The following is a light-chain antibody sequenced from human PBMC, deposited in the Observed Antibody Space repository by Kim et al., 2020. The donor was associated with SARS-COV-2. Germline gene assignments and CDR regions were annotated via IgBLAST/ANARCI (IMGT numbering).Light chain of an antibody. J-gene: IGKJ1*01. V-gene: IGKV1-39*01. CDR2: RTS. Sequence: ASVGDRVTITCRASQSVSGWLNWYQQKPGKAPHLLIYRTSTVQTGVPPRFSGSASGTDFTLTINTLQPEDFATYYCQQSYNFPRTFGQGTKVDIK. CDR1: QSVSGW. CDR3: QQSYNFPRT.